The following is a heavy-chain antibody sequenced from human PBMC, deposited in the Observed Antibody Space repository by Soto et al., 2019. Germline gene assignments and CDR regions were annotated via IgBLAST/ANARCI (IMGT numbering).Heavy chain of an antibody. Sequence: QVQLVQSGAEVKKPGSSVKVSCKASGGTFSSYTISWVRQAPGQGLEWMGRIIPILGIANYAQKFQGRVTITADKSTSTAYMELSSLRTKDTAVYYCARLSRGVESWFDPWGQGTLVTVSS. CDR1: GGTFSSYT. V-gene: IGHV1-69*02. J-gene: IGHJ5*02. CDR2: IIPILGIA. D-gene: IGHD1-26*01. CDR3: ARLSRGVESWFDP.